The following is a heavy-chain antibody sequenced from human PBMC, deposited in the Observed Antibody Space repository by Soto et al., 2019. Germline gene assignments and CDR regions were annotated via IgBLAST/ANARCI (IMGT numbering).Heavy chain of an antibody. Sequence: SETLSLTCAVSGGSISSGGYSWSWIRQPPGKGLEWIGYIYYSGSTNYNPSLKSRVTISVDTSKNQFSLKLSSVTAADTAVYYCASFTAMGTLDYWGQGTLVTVSS. CDR3: ASFTAMGTLDY. CDR1: GGSISSGGYS. CDR2: IYYSGST. D-gene: IGHD5-18*01. J-gene: IGHJ4*02. V-gene: IGHV4-61*08.